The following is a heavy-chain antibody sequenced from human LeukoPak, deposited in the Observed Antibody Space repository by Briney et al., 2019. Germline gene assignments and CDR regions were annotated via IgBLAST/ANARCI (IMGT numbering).Heavy chain of an antibody. D-gene: IGHD2-15*01. CDR3: ARYCSGGSCYGLAFDF. CDR1: GYSFTSYW. Sequence: GESLKISCKGSGYSFTSYWIGWVRQMPGKGLEWMGIIYPGDSDTRYSPSFQGQVTISADKSVSTAYLQWSSLKASDTAMYYCARYCSGGSCYGLAFDFWGQGTKVTVSS. J-gene: IGHJ3*01. V-gene: IGHV5-51*01. CDR2: IYPGDSDT.